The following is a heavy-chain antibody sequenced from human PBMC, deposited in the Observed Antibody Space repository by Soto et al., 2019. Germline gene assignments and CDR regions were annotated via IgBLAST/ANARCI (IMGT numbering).Heavy chain of an antibody. Sequence: QVQLVQSGPEVKKPGASVKVSCKASGYTFTSYDINWVRQSPGQGLEWMGWISVYDGNTNYAQKLQDRVTMTTDTSTSTAYMELRSLRSDDTAVYYCASALGIGDYWGQGTQVTVSS. CDR1: GYTFTSYD. CDR2: ISVYDGNT. CDR3: ASALGIGDY. J-gene: IGHJ4*02. V-gene: IGHV1-18*01. D-gene: IGHD7-27*01.